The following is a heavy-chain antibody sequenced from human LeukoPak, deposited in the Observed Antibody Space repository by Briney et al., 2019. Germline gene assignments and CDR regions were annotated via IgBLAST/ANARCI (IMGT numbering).Heavy chain of an antibody. V-gene: IGHV3-21*06. CDR2: ITSSSTYI. CDR1: GFTFSSYD. J-gene: IGHJ6*03. CDR3: ARDPYSGNYGNDYYYYMDV. Sequence: GGSLRLSCAASGFTFSSYDMNWVRHAPGKGLEWISSITSSSTYIYYADSVKGRFTISRDNAKNSLYLQMNSLSPDDTAVYFCARDPYSGNYGNDYYYYMDVWGKGTTVTISS. D-gene: IGHD1-26*01.